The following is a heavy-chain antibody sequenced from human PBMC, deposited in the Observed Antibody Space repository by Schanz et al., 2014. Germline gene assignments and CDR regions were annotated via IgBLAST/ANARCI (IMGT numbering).Heavy chain of an antibody. D-gene: IGHD2-21*02. CDR2: ISSSSSYI. CDR3: ARPSDSSWYMDV. J-gene: IGHJ6*03. CDR1: GFTFSDYY. V-gene: IGHV3-11*06. Sequence: VQLVESGGGLAQPGGSLRLSCAASGFTFSDYYMSWIRQAPGKGLEWVSSISSSSSYISYADSVKGRFTISRDNAKNSLYLQMNSLRAEDTAVYYCARPSDSSWYMDVWGKGTTVTVSS.